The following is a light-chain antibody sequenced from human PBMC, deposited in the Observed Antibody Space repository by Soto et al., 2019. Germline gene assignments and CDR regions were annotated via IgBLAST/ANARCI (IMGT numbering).Light chain of an antibody. V-gene: IGKV3-20*01. CDR1: QGVSNSY. Sequence: EIVLTQSPGTLSLFPGERATLSCRASQGVSNSYLAGYKQKPGKAPRPPISGAPPRATGTPARFSGGGCGTAFPLTISRLEPGDFAVYSCKQYGSSRITLGQGTQREIK. CDR3: KQYGSSRIT. J-gene: IGKJ5*01. CDR2: GAP.